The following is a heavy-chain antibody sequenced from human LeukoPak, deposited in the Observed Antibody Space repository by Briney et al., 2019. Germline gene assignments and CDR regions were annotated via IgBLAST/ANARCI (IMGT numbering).Heavy chain of an antibody. CDR2: ISKSGTST. J-gene: IGHJ4*02. D-gene: IGHD3-10*01. Sequence: GGSLRLSCAASGFTFSDYYMSWIRQAPGKGLEWVSYISKSGTSTKYADSVKGRFSISRDNAKQSLYLQLNSLTAEDTAVYYCARVRRSGSPLDYWGQGTLVTVSS. CDR3: ARVRRSGSPLDY. V-gene: IGHV3-11*05. CDR1: GFTFSDYY.